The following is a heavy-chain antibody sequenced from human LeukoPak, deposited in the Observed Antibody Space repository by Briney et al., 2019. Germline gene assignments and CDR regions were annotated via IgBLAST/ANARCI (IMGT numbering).Heavy chain of an antibody. CDR3: ARIGHEYYYFDY. J-gene: IGHJ4*02. D-gene: IGHD2/OR15-2a*01. CDR2: IYYSGST. Sequence: SETLSLTCTVSGGSISSYYWSWIRQPPGKGLEWIGYIYYSGSTNYNPSLKSRVTISVDTSKNQFSLKLSSVTAADTAVYYCARIGHEYYYFDYWGQGTLDSVSS. V-gene: IGHV4-59*01. CDR1: GGSISSYY.